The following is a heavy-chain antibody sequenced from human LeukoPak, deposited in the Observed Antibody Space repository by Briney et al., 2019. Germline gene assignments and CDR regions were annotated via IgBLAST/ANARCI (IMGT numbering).Heavy chain of an antibody. V-gene: IGHV3-7*04. CDR3: ARGTSGVFDR. CDR2: LPRDGSGK. CDR1: GFPLSRYG. Sequence: GRSLRLSWAASGFPLSRYGMHWVPQAPGKGPEGEANLPRDGSGKYHVASLTGRFNFPRHNAKNSLYLQMNSLRSVDAGVYYCARGTSGVFDRWGEGTRVTVSS. J-gene: IGHJ5*02. D-gene: IGHD3-10*01.